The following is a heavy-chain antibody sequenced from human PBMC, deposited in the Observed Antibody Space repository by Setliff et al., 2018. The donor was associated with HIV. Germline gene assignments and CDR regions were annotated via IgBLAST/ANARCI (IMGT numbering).Heavy chain of an antibody. Sequence: PGGSLRLSCAVSGFMFSNYAMNWVRQGPGRELEWVSAIRGNGADRFYTDSVRCRFTISRDKSKNTLYLQMSSLRADDTAIYYCARDDGRSLFLDYWGQGTLVTVSS. CDR2: IRGNGADR. CDR3: ARDDGRSLFLDY. V-gene: IGHV3-23*01. J-gene: IGHJ4*02. CDR1: GFMFSNYA. D-gene: IGHD1-26*01.